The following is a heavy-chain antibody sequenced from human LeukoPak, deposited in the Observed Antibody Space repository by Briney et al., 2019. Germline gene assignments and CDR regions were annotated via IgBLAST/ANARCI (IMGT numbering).Heavy chain of an antibody. J-gene: IGHJ4*02. CDR1: GFTFSSYS. V-gene: IGHV3-21*01. D-gene: IGHD6-13*01. CDR3: ARVCCGSSSSGGYYFDY. CDR2: ISSSSSYI. Sequence: SGGSLRLSCAASGFTFSSYSMNWVRQAPGKGLEWVSSISSSSSYIFYADSVKGRFTISRDNAKNSLYLQMNSLRAEDTAVYYCARVCCGSSSSGGYYFDYWGQGTLVTVSS.